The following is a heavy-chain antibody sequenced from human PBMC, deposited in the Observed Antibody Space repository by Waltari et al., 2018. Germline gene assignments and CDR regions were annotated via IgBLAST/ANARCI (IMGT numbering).Heavy chain of an antibody. J-gene: IGHJ4*02. V-gene: IGHV1-18*01. CDR3: ARPYYSGSGYLDY. D-gene: IGHD3-10*01. CDR2: ISAYTGNT. CDR1: GYTFTSYD. Sequence: QVQLVQSGAEVKKPGASVKVSCKTSGYTFTSYDITWVRQAPGQGLEWMGWISAYTGNTIYAQSIQGRVTMTTDTSTSTAYMEVRNLRSDDTAVYYCARPYYSGSGYLDYWGQGTLVTVSS.